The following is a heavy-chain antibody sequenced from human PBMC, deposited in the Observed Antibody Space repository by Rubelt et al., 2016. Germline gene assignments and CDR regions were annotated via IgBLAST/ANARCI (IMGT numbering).Heavy chain of an antibody. D-gene: IGHD3-10*01. CDR3: AYEFRGI. J-gene: IGHJ3*02. V-gene: IGHV3-74*01. CDR1: GFTFTTYW. CDR2: IDSVGTST. Sequence: EVQLVESGGGLVQPGGSLRLSCAASGFTFTTYWMHWVRQVPGKGLEWVSRIDSVGTSTNYADSVKGRFTSPRDKPKTTGYLQMNSLRAEDTAMYYCAYEFRGIWGQGTMVAVSS.